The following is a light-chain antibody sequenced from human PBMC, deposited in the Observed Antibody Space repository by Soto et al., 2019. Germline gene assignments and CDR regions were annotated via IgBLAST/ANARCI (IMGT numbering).Light chain of an antibody. CDR1: QSVSGN. CDR2: GAS. V-gene: IGKV3-15*01. Sequence: EIVMTQSPATLSVSPGERATLSCRASQSVSGNLAWYQQKPGQAPRLLIYGASTRATGIPARFSGSGSGTGFTLTISSLQSEDFAVYYCQQYISWPPVTFGQGTRLEIK. J-gene: IGKJ5*01. CDR3: QQYISWPPVT.